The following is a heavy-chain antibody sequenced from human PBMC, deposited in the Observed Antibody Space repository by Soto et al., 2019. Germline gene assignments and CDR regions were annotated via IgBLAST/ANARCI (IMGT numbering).Heavy chain of an antibody. J-gene: IGHJ6*02. CDR2: MYYRGSS. CDR3: ARSSDGSGYYPYYHYGFDV. V-gene: IGHV4-59*01. D-gene: IGHD3-22*01. CDR1: GFTFSDAW. Sequence: ESGGGLVKPGGSLRLSCAASGFTFSDAWMSWVRQAPGKGLEWVGYMYYRGSSYYNPSLKSRISLSADTSNNQFSLKLSSVTAADSAMYYCARSSDGSGYYPYYHYGFDVWGQGTAVVVSS.